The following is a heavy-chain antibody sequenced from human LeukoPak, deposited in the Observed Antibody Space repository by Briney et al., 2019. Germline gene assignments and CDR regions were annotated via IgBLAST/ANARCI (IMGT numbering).Heavy chain of an antibody. J-gene: IGHJ4*01. D-gene: IGHD6-13*01. Sequence: SQTLSLTCAISGDSVSINSAPWNWIRQSPSRGLEWLGRTYYRSKWYNDYAVSVKSRITINPDTSKNQFSLQLNSVTPEDTAVYYCASYERAAAGTGLYYWGHATLVTVSS. CDR3: ASYERAAAGTGLYY. V-gene: IGHV6-1*01. CDR2: TYYRSKWYN. CDR1: GDSVSINSAP.